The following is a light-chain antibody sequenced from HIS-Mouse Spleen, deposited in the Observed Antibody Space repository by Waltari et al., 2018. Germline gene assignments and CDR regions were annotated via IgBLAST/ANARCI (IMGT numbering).Light chain of an antibody. V-gene: IGLV3-21*03. CDR1: NIGINS. CDR2: DDS. CDR3: QVWDSSSDHVV. J-gene: IGLJ2*01. Sequence: SYVLTQPPSVSVAPGKTARITRRGDNIGINSVHWYQQKPGQAPVLVVYDDSDRPSGIPERFSGSNSGNTATLTISRVEAGDEADYYCQVWDSSSDHVVFGGGTKLTVL.